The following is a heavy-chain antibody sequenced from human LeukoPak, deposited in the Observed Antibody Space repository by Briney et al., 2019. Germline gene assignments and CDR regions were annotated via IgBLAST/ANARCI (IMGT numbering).Heavy chain of an antibody. Sequence: GGSLRLSCAASGFTFSSYAMHWVRQAPGKGLEWVAVISYDGSNKYYADSVKGRFTISRDNSKNTLYLQMNSLRAEDTAVYCCARSGVPAAMWGYYYYGMDVWGQGTTVTVSS. CDR3: ARSGVPAAMWGYYYYGMDV. CDR2: ISYDGSNK. CDR1: GFTFSSYA. D-gene: IGHD2-2*01. J-gene: IGHJ6*02. V-gene: IGHV3-30*04.